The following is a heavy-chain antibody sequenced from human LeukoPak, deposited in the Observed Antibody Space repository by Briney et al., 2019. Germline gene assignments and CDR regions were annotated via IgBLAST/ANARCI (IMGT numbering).Heavy chain of an antibody. D-gene: IGHD3-3*01. V-gene: IGHV4-38-2*02. CDR3: ARRGFTIFGVVIRPKGAFDI. CDR1: GYSISSGYY. CDR2: IYHSGST. Sequence: SETLSLTCTVSGYSISSGYYWGWIRQPPGKGLEWIGSIYHSGSTYYNPSLKSRVTISVDTSKNQFSLKLSSVTAADTAVYYCARRGFTIFGVVIRPKGAFDIWGQGTMVTVSS. J-gene: IGHJ3*02.